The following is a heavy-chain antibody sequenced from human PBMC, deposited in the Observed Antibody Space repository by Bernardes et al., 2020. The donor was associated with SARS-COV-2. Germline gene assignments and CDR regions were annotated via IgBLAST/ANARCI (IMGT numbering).Heavy chain of an antibody. D-gene: IGHD6-6*01. Sequence: ASVKVSCKASGYTFTGYYMHWVRQAPGQGLEWMGWINPNSGGTNYAQKFQGRVTMTRDTSIRTAYMELSRLRSDDTAVYYCARDQSSIAARHGMDVWGQGTTVTVSS. V-gene: IGHV1-2*02. CDR1: GYTFTGYY. CDR2: INPNSGGT. J-gene: IGHJ6*02. CDR3: ARDQSSIAARHGMDV.